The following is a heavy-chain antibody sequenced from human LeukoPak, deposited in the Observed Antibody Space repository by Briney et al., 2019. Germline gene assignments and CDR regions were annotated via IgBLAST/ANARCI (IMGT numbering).Heavy chain of an antibody. CDR3: ASPQVYYYDSSGYSAFDI. CDR1: GGTFSSYA. D-gene: IGHD3-22*01. J-gene: IGHJ3*02. Sequence: SVKVSCKASGGTFSSYAISWVRQAPGQGLEWTGGIIPIFGTANYAQKFQGRVTNTADESTSTAYMELSSLRSEDTAVYYCASPQVYYYDSSGYSAFDIWGQGTMVTVSS. CDR2: IIPIFGTA. V-gene: IGHV1-69*13.